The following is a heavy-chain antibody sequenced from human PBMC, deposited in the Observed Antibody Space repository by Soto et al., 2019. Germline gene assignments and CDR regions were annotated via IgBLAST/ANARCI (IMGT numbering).Heavy chain of an antibody. Sequence: QLQLQESGPGLVKPSETLSLTCTVSGGSISSSSNHWGWIRQPPGKGLEWIGNIYYSKNTYYNPSLKSRVTISVDTSKHQFSLRLTSVTAADTAVYYCATHPPYGPLDHWGQGTLVTVSS. CDR2: IYYSKNT. CDR1: GGSISSSSNH. CDR3: ATHPPYGPLDH. J-gene: IGHJ4*02. V-gene: IGHV4-39*01. D-gene: IGHD4-17*01.